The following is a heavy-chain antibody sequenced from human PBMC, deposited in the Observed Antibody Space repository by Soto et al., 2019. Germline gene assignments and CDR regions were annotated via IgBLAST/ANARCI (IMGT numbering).Heavy chain of an antibody. CDR3: ARHPLGGNMIVSDY. Sequence: QPQLQESGPGLVKSSETLPLTCTVSGGSISSGSHYWGWIRQPPGKGLEWIGSIYYSGNTYYNPSLKSRVTISVDTAKNQFSLKLSSVTAADTAVYYCARHPLGGNMIVSDYWGQGTLVTVSS. CDR2: IYYSGNT. D-gene: IGHD3-22*01. J-gene: IGHJ4*02. CDR1: GGSISSGSHY. V-gene: IGHV4-39*01.